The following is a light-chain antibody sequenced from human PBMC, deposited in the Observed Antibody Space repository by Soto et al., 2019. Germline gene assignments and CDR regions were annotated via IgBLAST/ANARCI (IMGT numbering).Light chain of an antibody. CDR1: GSDVGGYNY. V-gene: IGLV2-14*01. CDR2: DAS. J-gene: IGLJ2*01. CDR3: SSYTSASTPLV. Sequence: QSALTQPASVSGSPGQSITISCTGTGSDVGGYNYVSWYQQHPGKAPKVMIYDASNRPSGVSNRFSGSKSGNTASLTIYGLQAEDEADYYCSSYTSASTPLVFGGGTKLTVL.